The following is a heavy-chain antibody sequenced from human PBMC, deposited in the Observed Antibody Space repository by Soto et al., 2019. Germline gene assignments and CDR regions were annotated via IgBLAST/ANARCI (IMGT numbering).Heavy chain of an antibody. V-gene: IGHV1-69*12. CDR1: GGTFSNYA. Sequence: QVQLVQSGAEVKKPGSSVKVSCKVSGGTFSNYAIGWVRLAPGHGLEWMGGIVPIFGTTYYTQKFQGRATIIADDSTTTAYLEMSSLRSQDTAIYYCARVEAMAGLYNYHGLDVWGHGTPVTVSS. J-gene: IGHJ6*02. CDR3: ARVEAMAGLYNYHGLDV. D-gene: IGHD6-19*01. CDR2: IVPIFGTT.